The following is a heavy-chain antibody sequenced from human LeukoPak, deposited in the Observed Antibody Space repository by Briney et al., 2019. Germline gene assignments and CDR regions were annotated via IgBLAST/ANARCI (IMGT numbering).Heavy chain of an antibody. J-gene: IGHJ3*01. CDR3: ARHFSSGWPLEALDV. V-gene: IGHV1-18*01. CDR1: GYTFTSYG. D-gene: IGHD6-19*01. Sequence: ASVKVSCKASGYTFTSYGISWVRQAPGQGLEWMGWISAYNGNTNYAQKLQGRVTMTTDTSTNTAYMELRSLRFDDTAVYYCARHFSSGWPLEALDVWGQGTLVTVSS. CDR2: ISAYNGNT.